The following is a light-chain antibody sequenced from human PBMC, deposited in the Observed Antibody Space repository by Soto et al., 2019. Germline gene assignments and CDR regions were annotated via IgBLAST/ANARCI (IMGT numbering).Light chain of an antibody. V-gene: IGKV3-15*01. Sequence: DIVMTQSPATLSVSPGERATLSCRASESLSSDLAWYQQKPGQAPKLLIYDSTNRATGIAARFSGSGSGTEFSLTISSLQSEDVAIYYCQQYNYWPPRTFGQGTKVDIK. J-gene: IGKJ1*01. CDR1: ESLSSD. CDR3: QQYNYWPPRT. CDR2: DST.